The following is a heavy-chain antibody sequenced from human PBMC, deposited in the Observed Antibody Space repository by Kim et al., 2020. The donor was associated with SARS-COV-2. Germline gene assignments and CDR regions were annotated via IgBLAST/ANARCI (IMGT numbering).Heavy chain of an antibody. CDR3: AKAGMTTVTTIDY. V-gene: IGHV3-43*01. J-gene: IGHJ4*02. D-gene: IGHD4-4*01. Sequence: ADSVKVRITISRDNSKNSLYLQMNSLGAEDNALYYCAKAGMTTVTTIDYSGQGTLVPVSS.